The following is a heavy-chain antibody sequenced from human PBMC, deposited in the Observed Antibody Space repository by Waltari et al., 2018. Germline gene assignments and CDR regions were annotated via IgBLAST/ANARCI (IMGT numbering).Heavy chain of an antibody. Sequence: EVQLLESGGGLVQPGGSLRLSCAASGFTFSSYAMSWVRRAPGRGRGWVSAMSGSGGSTYYADSVKGRFTISRDNSKNTLYLQMNSLRAEDTAVYYCAKLLNDPLDYFDYWGQGTLVTVSS. J-gene: IGHJ4*02. CDR1: GFTFSSYA. CDR2: MSGSGGST. CDR3: AKLLNDPLDYFDY. V-gene: IGHV3-23*01.